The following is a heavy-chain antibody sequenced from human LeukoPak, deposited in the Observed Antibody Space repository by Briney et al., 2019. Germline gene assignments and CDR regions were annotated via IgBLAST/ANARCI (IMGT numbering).Heavy chain of an antibody. Sequence: GGSLRLSCTASGFTFGDYAMSWVRQAPGKGLEWVGFIRSKAYGGTTEYAASVKGRFTISRDDSKSIAYLQMNSLKTEDTAVYYCTRDHLESPQNPIVVPAAPHYYYYGMDVWGQGTTVTVSS. D-gene: IGHD2-2*01. V-gene: IGHV3-49*04. CDR1: GFTFGDYA. CDR2: IRSKAYGGTT. CDR3: TRDHLESPQNPIVVPAAPHYYYYGMDV. J-gene: IGHJ6*02.